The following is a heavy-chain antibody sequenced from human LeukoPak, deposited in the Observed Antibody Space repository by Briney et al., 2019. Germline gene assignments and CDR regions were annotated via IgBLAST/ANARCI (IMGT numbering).Heavy chain of an antibody. J-gene: IGHJ4*02. CDR1: GGTFSSYA. Sequence: ASVKVSCKASGGTFSSYAISWVRQAPGQGLEWMGGIIPIFGTANYAQKFQGRVTITADESTSTAYMELSSLRSEDTAVYYCASIDGYNYGGDLSYYFDYWGQGTLVTVSS. CDR3: ASIDGYNYGGDLSYYFDY. V-gene: IGHV1-69*13. D-gene: IGHD5-24*01. CDR2: IIPIFGTA.